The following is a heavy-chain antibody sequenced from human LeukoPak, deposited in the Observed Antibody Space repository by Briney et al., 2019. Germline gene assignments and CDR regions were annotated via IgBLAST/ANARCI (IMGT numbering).Heavy chain of an antibody. D-gene: IGHD1-26*01. Sequence: SVKVSCKASGGTFSSYAISWVRQAPGQGLEWMGGIIPIFGTANYAQKFQGRVTITADESTSTAYMELSSLRSEDTAVYYCATDKGGSYYLTIDYWGQGTLLTVSS. J-gene: IGHJ4*02. V-gene: IGHV1-69*01. CDR2: IIPIFGTA. CDR1: GGTFSSYA. CDR3: ATDKGGSYYLTIDY.